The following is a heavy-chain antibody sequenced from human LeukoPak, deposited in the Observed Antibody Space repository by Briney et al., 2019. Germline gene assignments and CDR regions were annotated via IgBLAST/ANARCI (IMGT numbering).Heavy chain of an antibody. J-gene: IGHJ3*02. Sequence: GGSLRLSCTASRFTFSNYWMSWVRQAPGKGLEWVANIKEDGSEKYYVDSVKGRFTISRDNAKNSLYLQMNSLRAEDTAVYYCARVNPQRPDCSSTSCFVDAFDIWGQGTMVTVSS. CDR3: ARVNPQRPDCSSTSCFVDAFDI. CDR1: RFTFSNYW. D-gene: IGHD2-2*01. V-gene: IGHV3-7*01. CDR2: IKEDGSEK.